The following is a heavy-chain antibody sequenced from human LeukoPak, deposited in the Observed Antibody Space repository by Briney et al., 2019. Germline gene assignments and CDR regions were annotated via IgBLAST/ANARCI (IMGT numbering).Heavy chain of an antibody. J-gene: IGHJ4*02. Sequence: SETLSLTCTVSGGSISSYYWSWIRQPPGKGLEWIGNIYYSGSTNYNPSLKSRVTISVDTSKNQFSLKLSSVTAADTAVYYCASYVWGSYRSYYFDYWGQGTLVTVSS. CDR2: IYYSGST. D-gene: IGHD3-16*02. V-gene: IGHV4-59*08. CDR1: GGSISSYY. CDR3: ASYVWGSYRSYYFDY.